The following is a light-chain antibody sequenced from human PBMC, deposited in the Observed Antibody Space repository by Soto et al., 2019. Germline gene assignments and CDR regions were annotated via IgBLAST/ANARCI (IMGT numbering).Light chain of an antibody. Sequence: GDRVTITCRASQSISSWLAWYQQKPGKAPKLLIYDASSLESGVPSRFSGSGSGTDFTLTISSLQPEDVATYYCQKYNSAPALTCGGGTKGDI. V-gene: IGKV1-5*01. CDR2: DAS. CDR1: QSISSW. CDR3: QKYNSAPALT. J-gene: IGKJ4*01.